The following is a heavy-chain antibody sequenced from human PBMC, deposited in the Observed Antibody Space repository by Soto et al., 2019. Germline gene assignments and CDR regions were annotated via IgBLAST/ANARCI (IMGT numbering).Heavy chain of an antibody. V-gene: IGHV1-46*03. Sequence: GASVKVSCKASGYTFTSYYMHWVRQAPGQGLEWMGIINPSGGSTSYAQKFQCRVTMTRDTSTSTVYMELSSLRSEDTAVYYCARETRIAARPGFFPDFDYWGQGTLVTVSS. D-gene: IGHD6-6*01. J-gene: IGHJ4*02. CDR3: ARETRIAARPGFFPDFDY. CDR2: INPSGGST. CDR1: GYTFTSYY.